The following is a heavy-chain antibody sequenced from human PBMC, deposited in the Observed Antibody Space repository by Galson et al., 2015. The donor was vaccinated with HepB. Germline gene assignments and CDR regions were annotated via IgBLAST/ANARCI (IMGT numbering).Heavy chain of an antibody. V-gene: IGHV3-30*03. D-gene: IGHD5-18*01. CDR1: GFTFSSYG. J-gene: IGHJ4*02. Sequence: SLRLSCAASGFTFSSYGMHWVRQAPGKGLEWVADISYDGSNKYYADSVKGRFTISRDNSKNTLYLQMNSLRTGDTAVYYCSAGLQRWPTCFDYWGQGTLVTVSS. CDR2: ISYDGSNK. CDR3: SAGLQRWPTCFDY.